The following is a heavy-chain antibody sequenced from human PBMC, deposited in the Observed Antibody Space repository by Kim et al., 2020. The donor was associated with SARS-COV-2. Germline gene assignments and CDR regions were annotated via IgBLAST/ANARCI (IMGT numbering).Heavy chain of an antibody. CDR3: ARLLGR. V-gene: IGHV4-39*01. Sequence: YYSGSTYYNPSLKSRVTISVDTSKNQFSLKLSSVTAADTAVYYCARLLGRWGQGTLVTVSS. CDR2: YYSGST. J-gene: IGHJ4*02.